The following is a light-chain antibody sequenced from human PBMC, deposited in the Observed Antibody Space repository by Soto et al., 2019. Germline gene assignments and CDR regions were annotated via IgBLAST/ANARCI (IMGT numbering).Light chain of an antibody. CDR2: GAS. Sequence: EIVLTQSPGTLSLSPGERATLSCRASQSVSSAYLAWYQHKPGQAPRLLIYGASNRATGIPDRFSGSGSGTDFTLTISRLEPEAFAVYFCQQYGRSPPFTFGQGTKVEIK. CDR1: QSVSSAY. J-gene: IGKJ2*01. V-gene: IGKV3-20*01. CDR3: QQYGRSPPFT.